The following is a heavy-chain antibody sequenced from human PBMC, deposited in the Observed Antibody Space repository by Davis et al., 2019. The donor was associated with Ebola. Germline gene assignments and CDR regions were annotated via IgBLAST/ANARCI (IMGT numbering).Heavy chain of an antibody. D-gene: IGHD5-24*01. Sequence: SCKGSGYSFTSYWIGWVRQMPGKGLEWMGIIYPGDSDTRYSPSFQGQVTISADKSISTAYLQWSSLKASDTAMYYCARGTDGYNPGGYFDSWGQGTLVTVSS. CDR2: IYPGDSDT. CDR3: ARGTDGYNPGGYFDS. J-gene: IGHJ4*02. CDR1: GYSFTSYW. V-gene: IGHV5-51*01.